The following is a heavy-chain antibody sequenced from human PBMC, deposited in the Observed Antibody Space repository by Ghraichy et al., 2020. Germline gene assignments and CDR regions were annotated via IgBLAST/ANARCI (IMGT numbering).Heavy chain of an antibody. V-gene: IGHV3-23*01. D-gene: IGHD3-22*01. CDR1: GFTFNNYA. J-gene: IGHJ4*02. CDR2: VRGSGDDT. Sequence: GESLNISCAASGFTFNNYAMSWVRQAPGKGLEWVSSVRGSGDDTYYADSVKGRFTISRDNSKNTLYLQMNSLRAEDTVVYFCAKDPSYYYYDTNFDSWGQGTLVTVSS. CDR3: AKDPSYYYYDTNFDS.